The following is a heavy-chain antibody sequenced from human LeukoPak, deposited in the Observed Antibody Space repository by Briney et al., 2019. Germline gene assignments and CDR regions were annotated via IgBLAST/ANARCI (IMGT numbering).Heavy chain of an antibody. D-gene: IGHD6-19*01. CDR2: ISIGGTTI. CDR1: GFTFKSYE. Sequence: PGGSPRLSCSVSGFTFKSYEMNWVRLAPGKRLEWIAYISIGGTTIFYADSVKGRFTVSRDNDKSLLYLQMNSLRADDTATYYCVRSLTIAVAGTDLWGQGTVVTVS. CDR3: VRSLTIAVAGTDL. V-gene: IGHV3-48*03. J-gene: IGHJ5*02.